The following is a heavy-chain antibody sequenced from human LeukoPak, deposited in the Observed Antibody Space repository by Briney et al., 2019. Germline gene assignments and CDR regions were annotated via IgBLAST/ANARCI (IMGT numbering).Heavy chain of an antibody. CDR2: INTGGSST. V-gene: IGHV3-74*01. CDR3: ARSNQADDY. Sequence: GGSLRLSCAASGFTFSSYWMHWVRQVPVKGLVWVARINTGGSSTTYADSVKGRFTISRDNAKNMLYLQMDSLRDEDTGVYYCARSNQADDYWGQGTLVTVSS. D-gene: IGHD1-14*01. CDR1: GFTFSSYW. J-gene: IGHJ4*02.